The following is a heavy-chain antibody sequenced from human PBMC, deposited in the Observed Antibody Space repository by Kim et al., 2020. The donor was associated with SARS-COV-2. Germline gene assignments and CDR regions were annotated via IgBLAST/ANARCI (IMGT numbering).Heavy chain of an antibody. D-gene: IGHD6-19*01. V-gene: IGHV1-46*01. CDR1: GYTFTSYY. CDR2: INPSGGST. CDR3: ARGEYSSGWHTLGWFDP. Sequence: ASVKVSCKASGYTFTSYYMHWVRQAPGQGLEWMGIINPSGGSTSYAQKFQGRVTMTRDTSTSTVYMELSSLRSEDTAVYYCARGEYSSGWHTLGWFDPWGQGTLVTVSS. J-gene: IGHJ5*02.